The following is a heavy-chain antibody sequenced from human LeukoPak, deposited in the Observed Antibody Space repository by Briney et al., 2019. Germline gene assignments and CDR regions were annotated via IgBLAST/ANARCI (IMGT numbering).Heavy chain of an antibody. CDR2: INAGNGNT. CDR3: ASIPELRLGELSLFYYMDV. CDR1: GYTFSSYV. D-gene: IGHD3-16*02. J-gene: IGHJ6*03. V-gene: IGHV1-3*01. Sequence: ASVKVSCKASGYTFSSYVMHWVRQAPGQSLEWMGWINAGNGNTEYAQKFQGRVTITADESTSTAYMELSSLRSEDTAVYYCASIPELRLGELSLFYYMDVWGKGTTVTVSS.